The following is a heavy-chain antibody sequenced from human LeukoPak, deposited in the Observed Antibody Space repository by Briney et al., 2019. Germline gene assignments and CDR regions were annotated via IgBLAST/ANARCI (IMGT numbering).Heavy chain of an antibody. V-gene: IGHV4-59*01. D-gene: IGHD6-19*01. J-gene: IGHJ4*02. CDR1: GGSISSYY. Sequence: TSETLSLTCTVPGGSISSYYWTWIRQPPGKGLEWIGYIYYSGSTSYNPSLMSRVTFSVDTSRNQFSLRLTSVTAADTAVYYCAKSLATGWYVNEYWGQGTLVTVSS. CDR2: IYYSGST. CDR3: AKSLATGWYVNEY.